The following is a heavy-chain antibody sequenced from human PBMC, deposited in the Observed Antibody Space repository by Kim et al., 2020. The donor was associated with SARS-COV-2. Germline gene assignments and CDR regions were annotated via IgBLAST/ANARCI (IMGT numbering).Heavy chain of an antibody. CDR2: IKQDGSEK. CDR1: GFTFSSYW. J-gene: IGHJ4*02. Sequence: GGSLRLSCAASGFTFSSYWMSWVRQAPGKGLEWVANIKQDGSEKYYVDSVKGRFTISRDNAKNSLYLQMNSLRAEDTAVYYCARDPSTHLSYYYDSSGYYYFDYWGQGTLVTVSS. D-gene: IGHD3-22*01. V-gene: IGHV3-7*01. CDR3: ARDPSTHLSYYYDSSGYYYFDY.